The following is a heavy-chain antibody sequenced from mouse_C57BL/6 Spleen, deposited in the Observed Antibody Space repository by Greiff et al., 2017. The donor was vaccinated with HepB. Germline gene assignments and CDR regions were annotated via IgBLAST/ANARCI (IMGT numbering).Heavy chain of an antibody. V-gene: IGHV1-58*01. D-gene: IGHD1-1*01. CDR2: IYIGNGYT. CDR1: GYTFTSYG. J-gene: IGHJ2*01. CDR3: ARSDPTYYYGSRSLDY. Sequence: EVQLQQSGAELVRPGSSVKMSCKTSGYTFTSYGINWVKQRPGQGLEWIGYIYIGNGYTEYNEKFKGKATLTSDTSSSTAYMQLSSLTSEDSAIYFCARSDPTYYYGSRSLDYWGQGTTLTVSS.